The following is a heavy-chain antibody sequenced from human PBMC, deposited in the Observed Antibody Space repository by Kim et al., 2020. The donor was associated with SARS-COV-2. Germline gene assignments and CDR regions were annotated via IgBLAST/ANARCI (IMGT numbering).Heavy chain of an antibody. CDR1: GFTFSSYA. D-gene: IGHD1-26*01. V-gene: IGHV3-23*01. Sequence: GGSLRLSCAASGFTFSSYAMSWVRQAPGKGLEWVSAISGSGGSTYYADSVKGRFTISRDNSKNTLYLQMNRLRAEDTAVYYCAKDPQWELLLPFDYWGQGTLVTVSS. CDR3: AKDPQWELLLPFDY. CDR2: ISGSGGST. J-gene: IGHJ4*02.